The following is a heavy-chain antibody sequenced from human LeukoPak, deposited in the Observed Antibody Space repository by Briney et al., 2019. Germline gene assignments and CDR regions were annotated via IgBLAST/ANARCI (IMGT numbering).Heavy chain of an antibody. Sequence: ASVKVSFKASGYTLTRYYMHEVGQAPGQGVEWMGIINPSGGSTSYAQKFQGRVTMTRYTSTSTVYMELSSLTSAHTAVYYCARVPSLGHSSGWIIDYWSQGPLVTVSS. CDR3: ARVPSLGHSSGWIIDY. CDR1: GYTLTRYY. CDR2: INPSGGST. J-gene: IGHJ4*02. V-gene: IGHV1-46*03. D-gene: IGHD6-19*01.